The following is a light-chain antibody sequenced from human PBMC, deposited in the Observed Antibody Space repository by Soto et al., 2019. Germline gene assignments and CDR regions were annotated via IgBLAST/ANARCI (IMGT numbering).Light chain of an antibody. CDR3: QQYNSYPGT. CDR1: QSISSW. CDR2: DAS. V-gene: IGKV1-5*01. J-gene: IGKJ1*01. Sequence: DIQLTQSPSFLSASVGDRVTITCRASQSISSWLAWYQQKPGKAPKLLIYDASSLESGVPSGFSGSGSGTEFALTISSLQPDDFATYYCQQYNSYPGTFGQGTKVDIK.